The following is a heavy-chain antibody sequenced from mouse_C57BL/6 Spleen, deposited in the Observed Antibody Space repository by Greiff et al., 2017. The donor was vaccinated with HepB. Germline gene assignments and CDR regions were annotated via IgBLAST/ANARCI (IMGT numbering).Heavy chain of an antibody. J-gene: IGHJ1*03. CDR3: AREAGYDRGWYFDV. V-gene: IGHV3-1*01. D-gene: IGHD2-2*01. Sequence: EVQRVESGPGMVKPSQSLSLTCTVTGYSITSGYDWHWIRHFPGNKLEWMGYISYSGSTNYNPSLKSRISITHDTSKNHFFLKLNSVTTEDTATYYCAREAGYDRGWYFDVWGTGTTVTVSS. CDR1: GYSITSGYD. CDR2: ISYSGST.